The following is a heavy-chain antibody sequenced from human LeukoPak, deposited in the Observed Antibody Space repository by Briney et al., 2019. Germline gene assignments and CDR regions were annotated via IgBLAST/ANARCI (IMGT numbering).Heavy chain of an antibody. V-gene: IGHV4-39*02. CDR3: ARSAYYDDSRAYLGEIDY. CDR2: IYYSGSI. J-gene: IGHJ4*02. D-gene: IGHD3-22*01. CDR1: GVSISSSSYF. Sequence: SSETLSLTCTVSGVSISSSSYFWGWIRQPPGKGLEWIGSIYYSGSIYYNPSLKSRVTISVDRSKNYFSLKLSSVTAAATAVYYCARSAYYDDSRAYLGEIDYWGQGTLVTVSS.